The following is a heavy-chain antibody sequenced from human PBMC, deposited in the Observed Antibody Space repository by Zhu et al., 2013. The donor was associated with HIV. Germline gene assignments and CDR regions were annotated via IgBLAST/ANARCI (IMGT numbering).Heavy chain of an antibody. CDR3: ARDHYGSGSNYRPRYYYYGMDV. J-gene: IGHJ6*02. CDR1: GYTFTGYY. D-gene: IGHD3-10*01. Sequence: QVQLVQSGAEVKKPGASVKVSCKASGYTFTGYYMHWVRQAPGQGLEWMGWINPNSGGTNYAQKFQGWVTMTRDTSISTAYMELSRLRSDDTAVYYCARDHYGSGSNYRPRYYYYGMDVWGQGTTVTVSS. CDR2: INPNSGGT. V-gene: IGHV1-2*04.